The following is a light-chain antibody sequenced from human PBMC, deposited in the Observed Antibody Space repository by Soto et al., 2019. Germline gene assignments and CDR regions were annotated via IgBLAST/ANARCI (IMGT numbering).Light chain of an antibody. CDR2: DAS. CDR3: QQYDTVPPS. V-gene: IGKV1-33*01. J-gene: IGKJ2*01. CDR1: QDITNY. Sequence: DLQMTPSPSSLSASVGDSVTITCQASQDITNYLNWYQQKPGKAPKLLIYDASNLETGVPSRFSGSGSGTDFTFTIISLQPEDFATYYCQQYDTVPPSFGQGTKLDIK.